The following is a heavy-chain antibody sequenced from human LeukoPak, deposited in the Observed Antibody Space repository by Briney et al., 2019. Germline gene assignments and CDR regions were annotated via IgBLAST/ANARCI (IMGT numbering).Heavy chain of an antibody. J-gene: IGHJ4*02. Sequence: GGSLRLSCAASGFTFSSYAMSWVRQAPGKGLEWVSAISGSGGSTYYADSVKGRFTIPRDNSKNTLYLQMNSLRAEDTAVYYCAEDILGAVITHLDYWGQGTLVTVSS. CDR3: AEDILGAVITHLDY. D-gene: IGHD3-22*01. CDR1: GFTFSSYA. CDR2: ISGSGGST. V-gene: IGHV3-23*01.